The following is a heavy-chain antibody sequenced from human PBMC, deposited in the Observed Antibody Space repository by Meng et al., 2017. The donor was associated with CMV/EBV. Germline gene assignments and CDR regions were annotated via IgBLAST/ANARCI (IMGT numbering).Heavy chain of an antibody. CDR3: ARGPGYCSSTSCYMWLDGGGMDV. CDR2: ISWNSGSI. CDR1: GFTFDDYA. D-gene: IGHD2-2*02. V-gene: IGHV3-9*01. J-gene: IGHJ6*02. Sequence: SLKISCAASGFTFDDYAMHWVRQAPGKGLEWVSGISWNSGSIGYADSVKGRFTISRDNAKNSLYLQMNSLRAGDTAVYYCARGPGYCSSTSCYMWLDGGGMDVWGQGTTVTVSS.